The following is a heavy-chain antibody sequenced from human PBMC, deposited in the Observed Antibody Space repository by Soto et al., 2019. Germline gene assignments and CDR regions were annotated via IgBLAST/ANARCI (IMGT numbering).Heavy chain of an antibody. CDR1: GFTFSSYA. CDR2: ISSSGAST. V-gene: IGHV3-23*01. D-gene: IGHD3-16*01. CDR3: AKDQGRADYTSVRAFDY. J-gene: IGHJ4*02. Sequence: GGSLRLSCAASGFTFSSYAMSWVRQAPGKGLEWVSAISSSGASTYYADSVKGRFTISRDNSKNTLYLEMNSLRAGDTALYYCAKDQGRADYTSVRAFDYWGQGTLVTVSS.